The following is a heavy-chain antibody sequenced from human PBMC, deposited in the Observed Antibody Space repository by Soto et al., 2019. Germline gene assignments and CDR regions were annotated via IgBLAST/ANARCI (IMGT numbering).Heavy chain of an antibody. CDR2: ISGSGDIT. J-gene: IGHJ4*02. CDR3: ARDRVRSGGWSSRGGPVVFDY. D-gene: IGHD6-19*01. Sequence: EVQLLESGGGLVQPGGSLSLSCAASGFTFRSYAMSWVRQAPGKGLEWVSGISGSGDITYADSVKGRFTIYRDNSRNTLCWQRNSLRAEDTAEYYCARDRVRSGGWSSRGGPVVFDYWGQGTLVAVSS. V-gene: IGHV3-23*01. CDR1: GFTFRSYA.